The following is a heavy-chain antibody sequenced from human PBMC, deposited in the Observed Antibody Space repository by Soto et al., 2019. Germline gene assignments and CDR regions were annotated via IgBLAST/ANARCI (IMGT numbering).Heavy chain of an antibody. CDR2: IYYSGNT. J-gene: IGHJ3*02. D-gene: IGHD3-22*01. CDR1: GDSISSYY. V-gene: IGHV4-59*01. Sequence: SETLSLTCTVSGDSISSYYWSWIRQPPGKGLEWIAYIYYSGNTNYNPSLKSRVTISLDTSKNQFSLKLSSVTAADTAVYYCARTYDNSGPISGGYGFAIWGQGTMVTVSS. CDR3: ARTYDNSGPISGGYGFAI.